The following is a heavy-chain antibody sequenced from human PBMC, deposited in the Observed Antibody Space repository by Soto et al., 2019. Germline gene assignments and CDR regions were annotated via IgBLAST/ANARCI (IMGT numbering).Heavy chain of an antibody. J-gene: IGHJ5*02. CDR2: IYYSGSA. Sequence: PEETLSLTCTVSGGSISSSSYYWGWIRQPPGKGLEWIGNIYYSGSAYYNPSLKSRVTISVDMSKNNFSLKLSSVTAADTAVYYCARDPAPWGQGTLVTVSS. V-gene: IGHV4-39*02. CDR1: GGSISSSSYY. CDR3: ARDPAP.